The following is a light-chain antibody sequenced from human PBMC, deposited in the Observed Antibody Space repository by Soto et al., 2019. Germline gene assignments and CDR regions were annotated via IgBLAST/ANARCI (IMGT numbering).Light chain of an antibody. J-gene: IGLJ3*02. CDR2: GNS. CDR3: QSYDSSLSAL. CDR1: SSNIGAGYD. Sequence: QSVLTQPPSVSGAPGQRVTICCTGSSSNIGAGYDVHWYQQLPGTAPKLLIYGNSNRPSGVPDRFSGSKSGTSASLAITGLQAEDEADYYCQSYDSSLSALFGVGTKLTVL. V-gene: IGLV1-40*01.